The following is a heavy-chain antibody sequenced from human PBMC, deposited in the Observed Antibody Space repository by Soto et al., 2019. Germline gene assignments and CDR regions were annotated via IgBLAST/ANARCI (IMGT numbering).Heavy chain of an antibody. V-gene: IGHV4-59*08. D-gene: IGHD3-3*01. CDR3: ARHHVLRFLEWLSPTSNWFDP. CDR1: GGSISSYY. Sequence: PSETLSLTCTVSGGSISSYYWSWIRQPPGKGLEWIGYIYYSGSTNYNPSLKSRVTISVDTSKNQFSLKLSSVTAADTAVYYCARHHVLRFLEWLSPTSNWFDPWGQGTLVTVSS. CDR2: IYYSGST. J-gene: IGHJ5*02.